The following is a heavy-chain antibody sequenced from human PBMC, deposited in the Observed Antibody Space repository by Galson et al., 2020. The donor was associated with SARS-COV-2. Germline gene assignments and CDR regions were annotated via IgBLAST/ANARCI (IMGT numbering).Heavy chain of an antibody. CDR3: TTRYTGYDYSAFYYYNFDV. CDR1: GFTFTNAW. Sequence: GESLKISCAASGFTFTNAWMNWVRQAPGKGLEWVGRIKSKSDGGTTDYAAPVKGRFTISGDESGNTLFLQMNSLKTEDTAVYYCTTRYTGYDYSAFYYYNFDVWGQGTTVTVSS. D-gene: IGHD5-12*01. V-gene: IGHV3-15*07. J-gene: IGHJ6*02. CDR2: IKSKSDGGTT.